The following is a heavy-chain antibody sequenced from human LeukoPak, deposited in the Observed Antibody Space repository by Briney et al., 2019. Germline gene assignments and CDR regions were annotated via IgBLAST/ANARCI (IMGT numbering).Heavy chain of an antibody. CDR3: ATEQTTPVLVDTLHF. V-gene: IGHV1-24*01. CDR2: FDPDEAET. CDR1: GYTVTELS. D-gene: IGHD4-17*01. J-gene: IGHJ4*02. Sequence: ASVKVSCKVSGYTVTELSIHWVRQAPGKGLEWMGGFDPDEAETVFAGKFQGRVTMAEDTSTNTAYMELTSLRSEDTAVYYCATEQTTPVLVDTLHFWGQGTLVTVSS.